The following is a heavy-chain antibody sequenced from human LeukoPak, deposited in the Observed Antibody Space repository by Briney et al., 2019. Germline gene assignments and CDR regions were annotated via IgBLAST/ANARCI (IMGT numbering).Heavy chain of an antibody. CDR3: ARDRGTPDYYDTSGYDY. Sequence: SETLSLTCTVSGGSISSSSYYWGWIRQPPGKGLEWIGSIYYSGSTYYNPSLKSRVTISVKTSKNQFSLKLSSVTAADTAVYYCARDRGTPDYYDTSGYDYWGQGTLVTVSS. CDR1: GGSISSSSYY. CDR2: IYYSGST. J-gene: IGHJ4*02. V-gene: IGHV4-39*07. D-gene: IGHD3-22*01.